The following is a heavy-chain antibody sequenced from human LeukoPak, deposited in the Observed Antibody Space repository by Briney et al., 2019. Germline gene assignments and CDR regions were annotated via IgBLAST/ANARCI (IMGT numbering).Heavy chain of an antibody. CDR1: GFTFSSYW. Sequence: PGGSLRLSCAASGFTFSSYWVSWVRQAPGKGLEWVANIKQDGSEKYYVDSVKGRFTISRDNAKNSLYLQMNSLRAEDTAVYYCARSFRDYYDSSGPYYFDYWGQGTLVTVSS. D-gene: IGHD3-22*01. CDR2: IKQDGSEK. V-gene: IGHV3-7*01. CDR3: ARSFRDYYDSSGPYYFDY. J-gene: IGHJ4*02.